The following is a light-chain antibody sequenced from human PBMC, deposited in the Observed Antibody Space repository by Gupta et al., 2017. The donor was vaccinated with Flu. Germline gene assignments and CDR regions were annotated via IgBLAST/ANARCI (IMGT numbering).Light chain of an antibody. Sequence: DVVMTQSPLFLAVTLGQPASISCRSSQGLVYSDGNTYLHWFQQRPGQSPRRLIHLVSYRDSGVPDRFSGSGSGTXFTLKIXSVEADDVGVYYCKQGGHWPWTFGXGTKVEI. CDR2: LVS. CDR3: KQGGHWPWT. CDR1: QGLVYSDGNTY. J-gene: IGKJ1*01. V-gene: IGKV2-30*01.